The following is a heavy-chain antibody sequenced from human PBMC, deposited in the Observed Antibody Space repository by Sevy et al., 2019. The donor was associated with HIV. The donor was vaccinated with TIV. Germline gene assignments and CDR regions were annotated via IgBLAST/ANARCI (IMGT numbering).Heavy chain of an antibody. Sequence: GESLKISCAASGFSFSSYGMHWVRQAPGKGLEWMSYIQYDGSNKDYADSVKGLFTISRDNSKNTLYLQMNSLRVEDRAVFYCVKEGGGEGGDHWGQGTLVTVSS. CDR2: IQYDGSNK. V-gene: IGHV3-30*02. CDR1: GFSFSSYG. J-gene: IGHJ4*02. D-gene: IGHD2-21*01. CDR3: VKEGGGEGGDH.